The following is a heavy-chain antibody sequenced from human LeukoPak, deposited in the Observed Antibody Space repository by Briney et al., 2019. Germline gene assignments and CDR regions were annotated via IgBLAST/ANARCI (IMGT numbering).Heavy chain of an antibody. J-gene: IGHJ5*02. Sequence: SETLSLTCTVSGGSISSYYWSWIRQPPGKGLEWSGYIYYSGSTNYNPSLKSRVTISVDTSKNQFSLKLGSVTAADTAVYYCARDPGLGGLHWFDPWGQGTLVTVSS. V-gene: IGHV4-59*01. D-gene: IGHD6-19*01. CDR1: GGSISSYY. CDR3: ARDPGLGGLHWFDP. CDR2: IYYSGST.